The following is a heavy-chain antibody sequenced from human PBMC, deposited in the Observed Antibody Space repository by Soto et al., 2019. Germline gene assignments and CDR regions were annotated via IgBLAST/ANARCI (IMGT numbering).Heavy chain of an antibody. CDR2: IIPIFGTA. CDR1: GGTFSSYA. V-gene: IGHV1-69*13. CDR3: AINTYYYDSSPSDYYGMDV. J-gene: IGHJ6*02. Sequence: SVKVSCKASGGTFSSYAISWVRQAPGQGLEWMGGIIPIFGTANYAQKFQGRVTITADESTSTAYMELSSLRSEDTAVYYSAINTYYYDSSPSDYYGMDVWGQGTTVTVSS. D-gene: IGHD3-22*01.